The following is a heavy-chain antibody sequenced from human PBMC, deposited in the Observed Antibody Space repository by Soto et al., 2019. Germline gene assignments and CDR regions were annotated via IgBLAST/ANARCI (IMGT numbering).Heavy chain of an antibody. CDR3: ASSPAYYYGSGRGPHNY. Sequence: GGSLRLSCAASGFTFSSYAMSWVRQAPGKGLEWVSAISGSGGSTYYADSVKGRFTISRDNSKNTLYLQMNSLRAEDTAVYYCASSPAYYYGSGRGPHNYWGQGTLVTVSS. CDR2: ISGSGGST. D-gene: IGHD3-10*01. J-gene: IGHJ4*02. CDR1: GFTFSSYA. V-gene: IGHV3-23*01.